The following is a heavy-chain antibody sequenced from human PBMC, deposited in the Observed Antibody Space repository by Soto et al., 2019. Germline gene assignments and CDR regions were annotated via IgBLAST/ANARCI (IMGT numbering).Heavy chain of an antibody. CDR2: IYYSGST. J-gene: IGHJ5*02. Sequence: SETLSLTCTVSGGSISSYYWSWIRQPPGKGLEWIGYIYYSGSTNYNPSLKSRVTISVDTSKNQFSLKLSSVTAADTAVYYCARVTPSYGLMDHNLFDPWGQGSLVIVSS. V-gene: IGHV4-59*01. CDR1: GGSISSYY. CDR3: ARVTPSYGLMDHNLFDP. D-gene: IGHD5-18*01.